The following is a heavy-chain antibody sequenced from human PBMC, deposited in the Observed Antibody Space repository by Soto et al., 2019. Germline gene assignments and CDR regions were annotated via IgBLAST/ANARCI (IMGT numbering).Heavy chain of an antibody. CDR2: IYYSGST. V-gene: IGHV4-39*01. J-gene: IGHJ4*02. CDR1: GGSISSSSYY. CDR3: ARHLNLFDY. Sequence: QLQLQESCPGLVKPSETLSLTCTVSGGSISSSSYYWGWIRQPPGKGLEWIGCIYYSGSTCYNPSLKSRVTISLDTSKNQFSLKLSSVTAADTAVYYCARHLNLFDYWGQGTLVTVSS.